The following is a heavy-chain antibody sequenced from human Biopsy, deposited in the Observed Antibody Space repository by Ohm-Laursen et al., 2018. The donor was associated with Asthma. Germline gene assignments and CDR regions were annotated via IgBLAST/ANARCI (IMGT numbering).Heavy chain of an antibody. J-gene: IGHJ4*02. CDR1: GFTFSDYY. V-gene: IGHV3-11*01. D-gene: IGHD1-7*01. Sequence: SLRLSCAASGFTFSDYYMSWIRQAPGKGLEWVSYTSSSGATIYYADSVRGRFTISRDNAKNSLYLQMNSLRAEDTAVYYCARVMELELLDYWGQGTLVTVSS. CDR2: TSSSGATI. CDR3: ARVMELELLDY.